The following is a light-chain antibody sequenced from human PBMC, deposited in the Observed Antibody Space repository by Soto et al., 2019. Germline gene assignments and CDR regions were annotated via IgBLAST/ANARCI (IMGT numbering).Light chain of an antibody. Sequence: DIQMTQSPSSLSASVGDRITISCRASQTISTHLHWYQHKPGSAPRLLISDVSALQGGVPGRFRGSGSAAEFFLTITYVQHEDFVTYYCQQGYSIHAMTFGGGTKVELK. CDR1: QTISTH. CDR3: QQGYSIHAMT. CDR2: DVS. J-gene: IGKJ4*01. V-gene: IGKV1-39*01.